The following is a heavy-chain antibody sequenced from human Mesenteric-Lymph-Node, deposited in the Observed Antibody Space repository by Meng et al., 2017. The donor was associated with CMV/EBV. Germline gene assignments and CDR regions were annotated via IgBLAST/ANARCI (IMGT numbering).Heavy chain of an antibody. Sequence: ASVKVSCKASGYTFTGYYIHWVRQAPGQGLQWMGWINPNSGDTKYAQKFQGRVTMTRDTSTSTVYMELSSLRSEDTAVYYCARVDVKSYSSGWIPNYDYWGQGTLVTVSS. CDR3: ARVDVKSYSSGWIPNYDY. J-gene: IGHJ4*02. CDR2: INPNSGDT. CDR1: GYTFTGYY. V-gene: IGHV1-2*02. D-gene: IGHD6-19*01.